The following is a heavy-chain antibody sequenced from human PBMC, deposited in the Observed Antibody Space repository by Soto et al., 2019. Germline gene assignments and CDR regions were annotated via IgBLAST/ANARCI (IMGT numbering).Heavy chain of an antibody. V-gene: IGHV1-18*01. D-gene: IGHD3-22*01. Sequence: ASVKVSCKASGYSFTTYGIFWVRQAPGQGLEWMGWISPYNGKANYAQNLQGRVSMTTDTSTTTAYMELRSLRSDDTAVYYCARPYDSSQSPRFDYWGQGTLVTVSS. CDR1: GYSFTTYG. J-gene: IGHJ4*02. CDR2: ISPYNGKA. CDR3: ARPYDSSQSPRFDY.